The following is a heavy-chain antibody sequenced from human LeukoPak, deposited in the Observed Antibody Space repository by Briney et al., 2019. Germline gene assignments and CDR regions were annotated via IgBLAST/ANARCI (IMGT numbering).Heavy chain of an antibody. CDR3: ARQHDSYYYYYIDV. Sequence: PSETLSLTCAVSGYSISNGYYWVCIRQPPGRGLEWIGSLYHSDSAYYNTSLTSRVSMSVDTSKNQFSLTLSFVTAADTAVCYCARQHDSYYYYYIDVWGSGTTVTVSS. J-gene: IGHJ6*03. V-gene: IGHV4-38-2*01. CDR1: GYSISNGYY. CDR2: LYHSDSA.